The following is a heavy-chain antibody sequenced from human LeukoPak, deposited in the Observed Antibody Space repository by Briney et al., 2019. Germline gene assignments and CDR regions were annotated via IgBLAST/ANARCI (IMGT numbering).Heavy chain of an antibody. CDR2: INPSGGST. D-gene: IGHD6-19*01. CDR3: ASLLSGGRRGLVY. V-gene: IGHV1-46*01. J-gene: IGHJ4*02. Sequence: ASVKVSCKASGYTFTSYYMHWVRQAPGQGLEWMGIINPSGGSTSCAQKFQGRVTMTRDTSTSTVYMELSSLRSEDTAVYYCASLLSGGRRGLVYWGQGTLVTVSS. CDR1: GYTFTSYY.